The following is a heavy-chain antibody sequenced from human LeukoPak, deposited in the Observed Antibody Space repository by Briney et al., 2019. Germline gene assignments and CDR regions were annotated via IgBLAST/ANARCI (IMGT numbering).Heavy chain of an antibody. V-gene: IGHV3-48*01. Sequence: GGSLRLSCAASGFRSNTYWMSWVRQAPGKGLEWVSYISSSSSTIYYADSVKGRFTISRDNAKNSLYLQMNSLRAEDTAVCYCARDKRRSYVDYWGQGTLVTVSS. CDR2: ISSSSSTI. D-gene: IGHD5-18*01. J-gene: IGHJ4*02. CDR3: ARDKRRSYVDY. CDR1: GFRSNTYW.